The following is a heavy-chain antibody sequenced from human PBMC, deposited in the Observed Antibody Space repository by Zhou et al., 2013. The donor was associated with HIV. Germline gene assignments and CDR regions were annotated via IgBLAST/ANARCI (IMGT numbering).Heavy chain of an antibody. CDR3: AISSPRLGLRLYYYMDV. CDR1: GYTLTEVS. J-gene: IGHJ6*03. D-gene: IGHD6-25*01. CDR2: FDPEDGET. V-gene: IGHV1-24*01. Sequence: QVQLVQSGAEVKKPGASVKVSCKVSGYTLTEVSMHWVRQAPGKGLEWMGGFDPEDGETIYAQKFQGRVTVAEDTSTDTAYMELSSLRSEDTAVYYCAISSPRLGLRLYYYMDVWGRGTTVTVSS.